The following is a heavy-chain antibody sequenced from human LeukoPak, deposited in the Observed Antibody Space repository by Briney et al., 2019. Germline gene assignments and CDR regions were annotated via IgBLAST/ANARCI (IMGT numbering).Heavy chain of an antibody. CDR2: INPNSGGT. V-gene: IGHV1-2*02. CDR3: AREYYYGSGSYYNIGWFDP. CDR1: GYTFTGYY. J-gene: IGHJ5*02. D-gene: IGHD3-10*01. Sequence: ASVKVSCKASGYTFTGYYMHWVRQAPGQGLEWMGWINPNSGGTNYAQKFQGRVTMTRDTSISTAYMELSRLRSDDTAVYYCAREYYYGSGSYYNIGWFDPWRQGTLVTVSS.